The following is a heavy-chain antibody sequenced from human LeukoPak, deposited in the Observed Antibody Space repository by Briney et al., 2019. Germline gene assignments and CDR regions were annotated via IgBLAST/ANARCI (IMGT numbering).Heavy chain of an antibody. CDR1: GFTFSTYA. J-gene: IGHJ6*02. Sequence: PGGSLRLSCAASGFTFSTYAMSWVRQAPGKGLEWVSGISGSASSTFYADSVKGQFTISRDNSKNTLYLQMNSLRAEDTAVYYCANPPVMNYYYYGMDVWGQGTTVTVSS. CDR3: ANPPVMNYYYYGMDV. D-gene: IGHD3-16*01. CDR2: ISGSASST. V-gene: IGHV3-23*01.